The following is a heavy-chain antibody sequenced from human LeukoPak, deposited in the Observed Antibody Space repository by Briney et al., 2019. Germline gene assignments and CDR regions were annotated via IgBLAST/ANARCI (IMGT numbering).Heavy chain of an antibody. CDR2: INPNSGGT. Sequence: GASVKVSCKASGYTFTGYYMHWVRQAPGQGLEWMGWINPNSGGTNYAQKFQGRVTMTRDTSISTAYMELSRLRSDDTAVYYCARTSITMVRGSTPSWAYWGQGTLVTVSS. D-gene: IGHD3-10*01. V-gene: IGHV1-2*02. CDR1: GYTFTGYY. CDR3: ARTSITMVRGSTPSWAY. J-gene: IGHJ4*02.